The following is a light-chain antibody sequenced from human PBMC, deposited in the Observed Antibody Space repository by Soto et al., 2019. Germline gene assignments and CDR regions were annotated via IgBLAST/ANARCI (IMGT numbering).Light chain of an antibody. CDR1: SSDVGFYNF. CDR3: ASYAGTKLFV. J-gene: IGLJ1*01. CDR2: EVT. Sequence: QSVLTRPPSASGSPGQSRTISCTGTSSDVGFYNFVSWYQQRPGKAPKLVIYEVTKRPSGVPDRFSGSKSGSTASLTVSGLQADDEAEYYCASYAGTKLFVFGSGTKVTVL. V-gene: IGLV2-8*01.